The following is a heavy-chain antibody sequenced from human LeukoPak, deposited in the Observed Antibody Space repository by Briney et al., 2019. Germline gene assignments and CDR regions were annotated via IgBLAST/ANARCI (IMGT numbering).Heavy chain of an antibody. CDR1: GYTLTELS. Sequence: GASVKVSYKVSGYTLTELSMHWVRQAPGKGLEWMGGFDPEDGETINAQKFQGRVTMTEDTSTDTAYMELSSLRSEDTAVYYCATGLMVRGVLDAFDIWGQGTMVTVSS. CDR2: FDPEDGET. D-gene: IGHD3-10*01. CDR3: ATGLMVRGVLDAFDI. V-gene: IGHV1-24*01. J-gene: IGHJ3*02.